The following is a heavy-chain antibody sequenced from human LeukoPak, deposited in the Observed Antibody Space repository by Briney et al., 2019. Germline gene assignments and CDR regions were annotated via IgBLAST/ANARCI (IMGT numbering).Heavy chain of an antibody. CDR1: GYTLTELS. CDR2: FDPEDGET. D-gene: IGHD1-26*01. Sequence: ASVKVSCKVSGYTLTELSMHWVRQAPGKGREWMGGFDPEDGETIYAQKFQGRVTMTEDTSTDTAYMELSSLRSEDTAVYYCATGPPPELWNVGAAGAEYFLHWGQGTLVTVSS. CDR3: ATGPPPELWNVGAAGAEYFLH. V-gene: IGHV1-24*01. J-gene: IGHJ1*01.